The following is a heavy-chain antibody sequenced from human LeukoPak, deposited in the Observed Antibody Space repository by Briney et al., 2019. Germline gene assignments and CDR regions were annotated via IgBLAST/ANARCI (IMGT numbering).Heavy chain of an antibody. CDR3: AKALDYGDFDY. Sequence: GSLRLSCAASGFTFSSYGMHWVRQAPGKGLEWVAVISYDGSNKYYADSVKGRFTISRDNSKNTLYLQMNSLRAEDTAVYYCAKALDYGDFDYWGQGTMVTV. J-gene: IGHJ4*03. V-gene: IGHV3-30*18. CDR2: ISYDGSNK. CDR1: GFTFSSYG. D-gene: IGHD4-17*01.